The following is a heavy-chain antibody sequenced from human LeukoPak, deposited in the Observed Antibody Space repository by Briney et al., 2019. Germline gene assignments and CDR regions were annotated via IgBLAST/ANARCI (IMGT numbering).Heavy chain of an antibody. CDR1: GGSFSGYY. Sequence: TSETLSLTCAVYGGSFSGYYWSWIRQPPGKGLEWIGEINHSGSTNYNPSLKSRVTMSVDTSKNQFSLKLSSVTAADTAVYYCARTAYYYDSSDKGPFDYWGQGTLVTVSS. V-gene: IGHV4-34*01. D-gene: IGHD3-22*01. CDR2: INHSGST. J-gene: IGHJ4*02. CDR3: ARTAYYYDSSDKGPFDY.